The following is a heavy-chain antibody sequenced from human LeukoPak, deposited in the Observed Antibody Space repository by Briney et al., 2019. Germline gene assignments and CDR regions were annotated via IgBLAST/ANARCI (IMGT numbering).Heavy chain of an antibody. CDR1: GFTFSSYS. CDR2: VSPSTTYI. V-gene: IGHV3-21*01. CDR3: ARETYCSGGSCYPA. J-gene: IGHJ5*02. Sequence: GGSLRLSCAASGFTFSSYSVNWVRQAPGKGLEWVSSVSPSTTYIYYADSLKGRFTISRDNAKNSLYLQMNSLRAEDTAVYYCARETYCSGGSCYPAWGQGTLVTVSS. D-gene: IGHD2-15*01.